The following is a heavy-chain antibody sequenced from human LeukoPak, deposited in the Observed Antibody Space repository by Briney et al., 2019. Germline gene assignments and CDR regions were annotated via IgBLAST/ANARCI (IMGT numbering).Heavy chain of an antibody. J-gene: IGHJ4*01. D-gene: IGHD3-22*01. CDR3: AREAGGCYPDN. V-gene: IGHV3-11*06. Sequence: GGSLRLSCAASGFTFSDYYMSWIRQAPGKGLEWVSYITSSSYTNYADSVKGRFTISRDNAKNSLYLQMNSLRPEDTAVYYCAREAGGCYPDNWGHGTLVSVSS. CDR2: ITSSSYT. CDR1: GFTFSDYY.